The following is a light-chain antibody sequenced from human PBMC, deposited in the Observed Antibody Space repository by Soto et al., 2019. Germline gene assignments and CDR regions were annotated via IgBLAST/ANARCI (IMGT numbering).Light chain of an antibody. Sequence: QSALTQPASVSGSPGQSITISYTGTSSDIGDYNYVSWYQQHPGKAPKLMISEVSNRPSGVSNRFSGSKSGNTASLTISGLQAEDEADYYCSSYASSSTLVVFGGGTKVTVL. CDR3: SSYASSSTLVV. CDR1: SSDIGDYNY. J-gene: IGLJ2*01. V-gene: IGLV2-14*01. CDR2: EVS.